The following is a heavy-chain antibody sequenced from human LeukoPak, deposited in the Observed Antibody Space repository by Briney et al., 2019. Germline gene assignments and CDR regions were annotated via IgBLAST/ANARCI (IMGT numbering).Heavy chain of an antibody. CDR2: MYYDGST. Sequence: PSKTLSLTCTVSGGSISSGAYCWSWIRQRPGKGLEWIGYMYYDGSTYSNPSLKSRLTISVDTSKNQFSLKLSSVTAADTAVYYCASHGSSGHDPLTWGQGTLVTVSS. CDR3: ASHGSSGHDPLT. CDR1: GGSISSGAYC. D-gene: IGHD5-12*01. V-gene: IGHV4-31*03. J-gene: IGHJ4*01.